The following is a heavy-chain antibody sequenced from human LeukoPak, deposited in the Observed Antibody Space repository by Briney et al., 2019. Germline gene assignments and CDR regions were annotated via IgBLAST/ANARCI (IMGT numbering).Heavy chain of an antibody. J-gene: IGHJ6*03. CDR3: ARVRFLDDSSGYYYETPYYYYMDV. V-gene: IGHV3-20*04. D-gene: IGHD3-22*01. Sequence: PGGSLRLSCAASGFTFDDYGMSWVRQAPGKGLEWVSGINWNGGSTGYADSVKGRFTISRDNAKNSLYLQMNSLRAEDTALYYCARVRFLDDSSGYYYETPYYYYMDVWGKGTTVTVSS. CDR1: GFTFDDYG. CDR2: INWNGGST.